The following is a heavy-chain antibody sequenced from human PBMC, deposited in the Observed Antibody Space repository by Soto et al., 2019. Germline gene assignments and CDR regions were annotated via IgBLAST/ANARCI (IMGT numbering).Heavy chain of an antibody. CDR1: GYTFXSYG. J-gene: IGHJ6*03. CDR2: ISAYNGNT. D-gene: IGHD6-6*01. CDR3: ARVVAARPYYYYYYMDV. Sequence: EASVKVSCKASGYTFXSYGISWVRQAPGQGLEWMGWISAYNGNTNYAQKLQGRVTMTTDTSTSTAYMELRSLRSDDTAVYYCARVVAARPYYYYYYMDVWGKGTTVTVSS. V-gene: IGHV1-18*01.